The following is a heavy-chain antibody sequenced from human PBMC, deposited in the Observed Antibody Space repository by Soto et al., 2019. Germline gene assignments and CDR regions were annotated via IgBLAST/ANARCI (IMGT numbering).Heavy chain of an antibody. Sequence: QVQLVQSGAEVKKPGSSVKVSCKASGGTFSSYTISWVRQAPGQGLEWMGRIIPILGIANYAQKFQGRVTITADKSXVTXYXELSSLRSEDTAVYYCARAPAPPDTDMDYYYYGMDVWGQGTTVTVSS. J-gene: IGHJ6*02. V-gene: IGHV1-69*02. CDR3: ARAPAPPDTDMDYYYYGMDV. D-gene: IGHD5-18*01. CDR2: IIPILGIA. CDR1: GGTFSSYT.